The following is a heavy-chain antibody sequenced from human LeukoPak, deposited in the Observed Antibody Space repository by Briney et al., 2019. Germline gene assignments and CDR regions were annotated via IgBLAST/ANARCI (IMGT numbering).Heavy chain of an antibody. CDR2: INHSGST. D-gene: IGHD3-10*01. V-gene: IGHV4-34*01. CDR1: GFTFSDYY. CDR3: ARGYGSGAD. Sequence: GSLRLSCAASGFTFSDYYMSWIRQPPGKGLEWIGEINHSGSTNYNPSLKSRVTISVDTSKNQFSLKLSSVTAADTAVYYCARGYGSGADWSQGTLVTVSS. J-gene: IGHJ4*02.